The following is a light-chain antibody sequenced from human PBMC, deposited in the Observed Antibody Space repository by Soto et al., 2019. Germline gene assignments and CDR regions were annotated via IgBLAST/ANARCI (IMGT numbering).Light chain of an antibody. CDR1: SSDVGRYDL. Sequence: QSALTQPASVSGSPGQSITISCTGASSDVGRYDLVSWYQQHPGKAPQLMIYDVTKRPSGVSDRFSGSKSGNTASLTISGLQAEVEADYYCCSYASITTWVFGGGTKVTVL. CDR3: CSYASITTWV. V-gene: IGLV2-23*02. CDR2: DVT. J-gene: IGLJ3*02.